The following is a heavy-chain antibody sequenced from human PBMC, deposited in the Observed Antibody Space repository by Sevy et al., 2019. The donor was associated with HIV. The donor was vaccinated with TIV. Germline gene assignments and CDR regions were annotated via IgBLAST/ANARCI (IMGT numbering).Heavy chain of an antibody. D-gene: IGHD3-10*01. CDR3: TRGSGIDYYEKGMDL. J-gene: IGHJ6*02. Sequence: GGSLRLSCAASGSSFESFAMNWVRQAPGKGLEWVAYISKSSSYIYYADSVKGRLTTSRDNAKNSLFLQMNSLGAEDTAIYYCTRGSGIDYYEKGMDLWGQGTTVTVSS. CDR1: GSSFESFA. V-gene: IGHV3-21*04. CDR2: ISKSSSYI.